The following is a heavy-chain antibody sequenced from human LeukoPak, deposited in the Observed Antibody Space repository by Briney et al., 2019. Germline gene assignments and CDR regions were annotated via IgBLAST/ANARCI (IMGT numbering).Heavy chain of an antibody. CDR1: GYSFTSYW. CDR2: IDPSDSYT. J-gene: IGHJ3*02. V-gene: IGHV5-10-1*01. Sequence: GESLKISCKGSGYSFTSYWISWVRQMPGKGLEWMGRIDPSDSYTNYSPSFQGHVTTSADKSISTAYLQWSSLKASDTAMYYCARRLEVYNAFDIWGQGTMVTVSS. CDR3: ARRLEVYNAFDI.